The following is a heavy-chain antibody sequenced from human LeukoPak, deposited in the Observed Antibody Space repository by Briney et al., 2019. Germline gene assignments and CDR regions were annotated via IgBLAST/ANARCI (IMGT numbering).Heavy chain of an antibody. Sequence: GGSLRLSCAASGFTFSDYYMSWVRQAPGKVLEWVSAISGSGGSTYYTDSVKGRFTISRDNSKNTLYLQMNSLRAEDTAVYYCAKDLVVPAARNYYYYYYGMDVWGQGTTVTVSS. CDR3: AKDLVVPAARNYYYYYYGMDV. D-gene: IGHD2-2*01. V-gene: IGHV3-23*01. J-gene: IGHJ6*02. CDR1: GFTFSDYY. CDR2: ISGSGGST.